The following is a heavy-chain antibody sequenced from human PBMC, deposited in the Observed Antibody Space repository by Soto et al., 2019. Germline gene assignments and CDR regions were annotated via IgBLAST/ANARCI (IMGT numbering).Heavy chain of an antibody. D-gene: IGHD3-10*01. V-gene: IGHV1-2*02. CDR2: INPNSGGT. Sequence: QVQLVQSGAEVKKPGASVKVSCKASGYTFTGYYMHWVRQAPGQGLEWMGWINPNSGGTNYAQKFQGRVTMTRDTSISTAYMELSRLRSDDTAVYYCARNPSLWFGDLTWFDPWGQGTLVTVSS. CDR1: GYTFTGYY. J-gene: IGHJ5*02. CDR3: ARNPSLWFGDLTWFDP.